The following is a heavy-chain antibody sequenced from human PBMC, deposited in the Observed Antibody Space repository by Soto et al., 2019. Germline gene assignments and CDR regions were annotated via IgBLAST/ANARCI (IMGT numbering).Heavy chain of an antibody. J-gene: IGHJ4*02. CDR3: GKASSSNSWSPIDY. CDR2: ISWSTSSI. D-gene: IGHD3-3*01. Sequence: GGSLRLSCVASGFTFDDYAMHWVRQIPGKGLQWVSGISWSTSSIGYGASLRGRFLISRDNANNSLYLQMNDLRPEDTALYYCGKASSSNSWSPIDYWGQGTMVTVPQ. CDR1: GFTFDDYA. V-gene: IGHV3-9*01.